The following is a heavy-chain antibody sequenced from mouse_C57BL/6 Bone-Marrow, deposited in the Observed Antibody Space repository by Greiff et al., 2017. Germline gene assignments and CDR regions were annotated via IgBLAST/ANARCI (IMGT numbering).Heavy chain of an antibody. J-gene: IGHJ2*01. CDR3: ARRGYGNYLHFDY. Sequence: VQLQESGAELARPGASVKLSCKASGYTFTSYGISWVKQRTGQGLEWIGEIYPRSGNTYYNEKFKGKATLTADKSSSTAYMELRSLTSEDSAVYFCARRGYGNYLHFDYWGQGTTLTVSS. CDR1: GYTFTSYG. D-gene: IGHD2-10*02. V-gene: IGHV1-81*01. CDR2: IYPRSGNT.